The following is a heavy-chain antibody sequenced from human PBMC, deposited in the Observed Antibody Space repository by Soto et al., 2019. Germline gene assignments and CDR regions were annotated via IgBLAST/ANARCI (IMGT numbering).Heavy chain of an antibody. Sequence: SETLSLTCTVSGGSISSYYWSWIRQPAGKGLEWIGRIYTSGSTNYNPSLKSRVTMSVDTSKNQFSLKLSSVTAADTAVYYCGRGCYYYGPGSCSTYVDYWGQGTLVAVS. CDR1: GGSISSYY. D-gene: IGHD3-10*01. CDR3: GRGCYYYGPGSCSTYVDY. J-gene: IGHJ4*02. V-gene: IGHV4-4*07. CDR2: IYTSGST.